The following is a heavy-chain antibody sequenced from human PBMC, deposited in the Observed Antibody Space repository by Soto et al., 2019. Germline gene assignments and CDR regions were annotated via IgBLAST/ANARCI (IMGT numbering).Heavy chain of an antibody. CDR2: LSGSTAYT. Sequence: QVQLVESGGGLAKPGGSLRLSCAASGFKFSDYYMTWIRQAPGKGLEWVSHLSGSTAYTNYADSVRGRFSISRDNPRNSVHLQMPSLSADDTAVYYCAGIWQGAFDIWGQGTMVSVSS. V-gene: IGHV3-11*05. CDR3: AGIWQGAFDI. J-gene: IGHJ3*02. CDR1: GFKFSDYY.